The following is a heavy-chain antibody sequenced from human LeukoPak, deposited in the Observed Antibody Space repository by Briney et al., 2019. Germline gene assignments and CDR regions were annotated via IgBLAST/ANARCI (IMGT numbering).Heavy chain of an antibody. Sequence: KPSETLSLTCTVSDGSISSSSWNWIRQPPDKGLEWIGYIYYSGSTKYNPSLESRVTISVDTSKNQISLKLRSVTAADTAIYYCARRQQTGGDNGLHNWFDPWGQGTLVTVSS. CDR2: IYYSGST. CDR1: DGSISSSS. CDR3: ARRQQTGGDNGLHNWFDP. J-gene: IGHJ5*02. V-gene: IGHV4-59*08. D-gene: IGHD2-21*01.